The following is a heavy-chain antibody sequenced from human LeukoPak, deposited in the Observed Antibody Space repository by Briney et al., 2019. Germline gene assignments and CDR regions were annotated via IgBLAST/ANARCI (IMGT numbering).Heavy chain of an antibody. Sequence: GGSLRLSCAASGFTFSNAWMSWVRQAPGKGLEWVGRIKSKTDGGTTDYAAPVKGRFTISRDDSKNTLYLQMNSLKTEDTAVYYCTTDLPVALWFGELLTPLDYWGQGTLVTVSS. CDR2: IKSKTDGGTT. CDR1: GFTFSNAW. D-gene: IGHD3-10*01. V-gene: IGHV3-15*01. CDR3: TTDLPVALWFGELLTPLDY. J-gene: IGHJ4*02.